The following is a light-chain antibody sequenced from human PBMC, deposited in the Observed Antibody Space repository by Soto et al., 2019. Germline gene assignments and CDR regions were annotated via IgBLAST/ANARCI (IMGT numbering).Light chain of an antibody. CDR1: SSDVGANNY. V-gene: IGLV2-8*01. J-gene: IGLJ1*01. CDR2: EVT. CDR3: SSYAGANRV. Sequence: QSALPQPPSASGSPGQSVTISCTGTSSDVGANNYVSWYQQHPGKAPKLMIYEVTKRPAGVPDRFSGSKSGNTASLTVSGRQAEDDSDYFCSSYAGANRVFGTGTKLTVL.